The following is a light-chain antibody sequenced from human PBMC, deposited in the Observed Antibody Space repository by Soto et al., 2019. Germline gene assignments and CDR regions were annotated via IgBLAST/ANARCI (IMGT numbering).Light chain of an antibody. J-gene: IGKJ1*01. V-gene: IGKV1-5*03. CDR2: KAS. CDR1: QSISSW. CDR3: QQYNSSPT. Sequence: DIQMTQSPSTLSASVGDRVTITCRASQSISSWLAWYQQKPGKAPKLLIYKASSLESGVPSRFSGSGSWTEFTLSPSSLQPDDFTTYHCQQYNSSPTFGQGTKVEIK.